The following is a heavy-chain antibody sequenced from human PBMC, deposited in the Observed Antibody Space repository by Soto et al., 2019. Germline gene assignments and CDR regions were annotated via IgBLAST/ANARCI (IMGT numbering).Heavy chain of an antibody. V-gene: IGHV4-4*02. CDR2: IYHSGST. D-gene: IGHD6-13*01. CDR3: ARDQLAAAGYYYYGMDV. Sequence: SETLSLTCAVSGGSISSSNWWSWVRQPPGKGLEWIGEIYHSGSTNYNPSLKSRVTISVDKSKNQFSLKLSSVTAADTAVYYCARDQLAAAGYYYYGMDVWRQGTTVTVSS. J-gene: IGHJ6*02. CDR1: GGSISSSNW.